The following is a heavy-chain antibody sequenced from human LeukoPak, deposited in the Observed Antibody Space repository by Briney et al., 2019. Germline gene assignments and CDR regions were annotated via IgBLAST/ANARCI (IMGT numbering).Heavy chain of an antibody. CDR2: SSGSGGGT. CDR1: GLTFSIYA. Sequence: GGSLRLSCASSGLTFSIYAMSWVRQAPGKGLEWVSGSSGSGGGTYYAGSVKGRFTLSRDNSKNTLYLQMNSLRVEDTAIYYCVKEPSGGADAFDIWGQGTMVTVSS. D-gene: IGHD6-19*01. J-gene: IGHJ3*02. V-gene: IGHV3-23*01. CDR3: VKEPSGGADAFDI.